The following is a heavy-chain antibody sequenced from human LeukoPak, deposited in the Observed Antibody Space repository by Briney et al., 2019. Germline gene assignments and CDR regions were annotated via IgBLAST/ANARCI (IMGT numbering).Heavy chain of an antibody. J-gene: IGHJ4*02. D-gene: IGHD4-17*01. V-gene: IGHV4-30-2*01. CDR2: IYHSGSA. CDR1: GGSISSGGYS. CDR3: ARTTPSMTTAHMYYFDY. Sequence: SSETLSLTCAVSGGSISSGGYSWSWIRQPPGEGLEWIGYIYHSGSAYYNPSLKSRVTISVDRSKNQFSLKLSSVTAADTAVYYCARTTPSMTTAHMYYFDYWGQGTLVTVSS.